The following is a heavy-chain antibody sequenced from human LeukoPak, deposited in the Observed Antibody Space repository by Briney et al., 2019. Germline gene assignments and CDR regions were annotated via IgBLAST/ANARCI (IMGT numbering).Heavy chain of an antibody. CDR1: GFTFSSYE. V-gene: IGHV3-48*03. CDR2: ISSSGSTI. Sequence: GGSLRLXCAASGFTFSSYEMNWVRQAPGKGLEWVSYISSSGSTIYYADSVKGRFTISRDNAKNSLYLQMSSLRAEDTAVYYCARLPSEGGWYDFDYWGQGTLVTVSS. CDR3: ARLPSEGGWYDFDY. J-gene: IGHJ4*02. D-gene: IGHD6-19*01.